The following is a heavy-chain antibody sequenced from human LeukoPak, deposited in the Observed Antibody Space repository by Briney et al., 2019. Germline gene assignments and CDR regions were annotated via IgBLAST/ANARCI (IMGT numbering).Heavy chain of an antibody. V-gene: IGHV4-4*07. D-gene: IGHD5-18*01. Sequence: PSETLSLTCTVSGGSLSSYYWSWIRQPAGKGVEGIGRIYTSGSTNYNPSLKGRVTMSVDTSKNQFSLKLSSVTAADTAVYYCARHDSYGWYYFDYWGQGTLVTVSS. CDR3: ARHDSYGWYYFDY. J-gene: IGHJ4*02. CDR1: GGSLSSYY. CDR2: IYTSGST.